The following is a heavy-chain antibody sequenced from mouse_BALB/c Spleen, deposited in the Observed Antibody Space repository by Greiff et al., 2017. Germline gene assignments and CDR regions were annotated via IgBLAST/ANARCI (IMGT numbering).Heavy chain of an antibody. D-gene: IGHD1-1*01. CDR3: AREDYYGSSYDY. J-gene: IGHJ2*01. Sequence: EVHLVESGGGLVKPGGSLKLSCAASGFTFSSYAMSWVRQTPEKRLEWVASISSGGSTYYPDSVKGRFTISRDNARNILYLQMSSLRSEDTAMYYCAREDYYGSSYDYWGQGTTLTVSS. CDR2: ISSGGST. V-gene: IGHV5-6-5*01. CDR1: GFTFSSYA.